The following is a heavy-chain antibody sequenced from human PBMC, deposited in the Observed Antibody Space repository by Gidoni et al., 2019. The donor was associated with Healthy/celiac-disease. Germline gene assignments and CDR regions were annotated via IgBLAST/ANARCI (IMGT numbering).Heavy chain of an antibody. D-gene: IGHD3-3*01. CDR3: ARLSLSKYYDFWSGYSEGPYYFDY. V-gene: IGHV4-39*01. J-gene: IGHJ4*02. CDR2: IYYSGST. CDR1: GASISSSRYY. Sequence: QLQLQESGPRLVKPSETLSLTCTVSGASISSSRYYWGWLRQPPGKGLEWIGSIYYSGSTYYNPSLKSRVTISVDTSNNQFSLKLSSVTAADTAVYYCARLSLSKYYDFWSGYSEGPYYFDYWGQGTLVTVSS.